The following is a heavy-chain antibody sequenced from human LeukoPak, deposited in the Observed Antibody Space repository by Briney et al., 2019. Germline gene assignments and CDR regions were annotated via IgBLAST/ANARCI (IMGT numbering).Heavy chain of an antibody. V-gene: IGHV3-48*03. CDR3: AKDRCLVRCSNFDY. CDR1: GFTFSSYE. D-gene: IGHD2-21*01. CDR2: ISSSGSTI. Sequence: GGSLRLSCAASGFTFSSYEMNWVRQAPGKGLEWVSYISSSGSTIYYADSVKGRFTISRDNSKNTLYLQMNSLRAEDTAVYYCAKDRCLVRCSNFDYWGQGTLVTVSS. J-gene: IGHJ4*02.